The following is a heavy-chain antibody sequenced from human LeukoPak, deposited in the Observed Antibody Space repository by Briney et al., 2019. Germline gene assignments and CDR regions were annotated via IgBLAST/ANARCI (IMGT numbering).Heavy chain of an antibody. Sequence: ASVKVSCKASGYTFTGYYMHWVRQAPGQGLEWMGWINPNSGGTNYAQKFQGWVTMTRDTSISTAYMELSRLRSDDTAVHYCARMTTVTTEAFDIWGQGTMVTVSS. J-gene: IGHJ3*02. CDR2: INPNSGGT. CDR3: ARMTTVTTEAFDI. CDR1: GYTFTGYY. V-gene: IGHV1-2*04. D-gene: IGHD4-17*01.